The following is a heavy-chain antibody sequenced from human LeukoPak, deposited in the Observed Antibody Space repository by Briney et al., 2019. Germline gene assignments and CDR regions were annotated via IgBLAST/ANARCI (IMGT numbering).Heavy chain of an antibody. CDR3: ATPSGYSSGWYPFDY. Sequence: PGGSLRLSCAASGFTFSSYSMNWVRQAPGKGLEWVANIKQDGTEKYYVDSVRGRFTISRDNAKNSLYLQMNSLRAEDTAVYYCATPSGYSSGWYPFDYWGQGTLVTVSS. CDR1: GFTFSSYS. CDR2: IKQDGTEK. J-gene: IGHJ4*02. D-gene: IGHD6-19*01. V-gene: IGHV3-7*01.